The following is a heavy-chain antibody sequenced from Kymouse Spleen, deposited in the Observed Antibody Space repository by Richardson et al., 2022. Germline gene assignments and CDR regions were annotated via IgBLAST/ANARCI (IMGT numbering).Heavy chain of an antibody. CDR3: ARFLMADILTGYSPDAFDI. CDR1: GGSFSGYY. Sequence: QVQLQQWGAGLLKPSETLSLTCAVYGGSFSGYYWSWIRQPPGKGLEWIGEINHSGSTNYNPSLKSRVTISVDTSKNQFSLKLSSVTAADTAVYYCARFLMADILTGYSPDAFDIWGQGTMVTVSS. J-gene: IGHJ3*02. V-gene: IGHV4-34*01. CDR2: INHSGST. D-gene: IGHD3-9*01.